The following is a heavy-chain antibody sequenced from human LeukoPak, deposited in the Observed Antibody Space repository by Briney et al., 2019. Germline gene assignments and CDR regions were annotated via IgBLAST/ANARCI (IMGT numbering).Heavy chain of an antibody. CDR2: MNPNSGNT. D-gene: IGHD1-7*01. J-gene: IGHJ6*02. CDR3: ARGYNWNYWKRYYYYGMDV. Sequence: GASVKVSCKASGYTLTSYDIHWVRQATGQGLEWMGWMNPNSGNTGYAQKFQGRVTMTRNTSISTAYMELSSLRSEDTAVYYCARGYNWNYWKRYYYYGMDVWGQGTTVTVSS. CDR1: GYTLTSYD. V-gene: IGHV1-8*01.